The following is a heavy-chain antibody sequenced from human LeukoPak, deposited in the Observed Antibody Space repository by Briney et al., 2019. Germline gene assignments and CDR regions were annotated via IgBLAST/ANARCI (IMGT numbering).Heavy chain of an antibody. D-gene: IGHD2-2*01. CDR2: IYYSGST. V-gene: IGHV4-31*03. J-gene: IGHJ5*02. Sequence: MTSQTLSLTCTVSGVSISSGGYYWSWIRQHPGKGLEWIGYIYYSGSTHYNPSLKSRVTISVDTSKNQFSLKLSSVTAADTAVYYCARVGKYQLLSVWFDPWGQGTLVTVSS. CDR1: GVSISSGGYY. CDR3: ARVGKYQLLSVWFDP.